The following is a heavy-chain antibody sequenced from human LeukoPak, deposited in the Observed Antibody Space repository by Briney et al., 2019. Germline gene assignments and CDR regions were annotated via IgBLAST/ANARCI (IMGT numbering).Heavy chain of an antibody. J-gene: IGHJ4*02. CDR1: GFALSSYA. V-gene: IGHV3-30*04. CDR3: ARPSLVVPAAMSAPSRY. D-gene: IGHD2-2*01. Sequence: GGSLRLSCAVSGFALSSYAMGWVRQGPGKGLWWVAVISYDGSNKYYADSVKGRFTISRDNSKNTLYLQMNSLRAEDTAVYYCARPSLVVPAAMSAPSRYWGQGTLVTVSS. CDR2: ISYDGSNK.